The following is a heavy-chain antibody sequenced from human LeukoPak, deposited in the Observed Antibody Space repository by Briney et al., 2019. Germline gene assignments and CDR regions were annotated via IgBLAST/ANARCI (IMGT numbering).Heavy chain of an antibody. V-gene: IGHV1-24*01. D-gene: IGHD3-9*01. Sequence: ASVTVSCKVSGYTLTELSMHWVRQALGKGLEWMGGFDPEDGETIYAQKFQGRVTMTEDTSTDTAYMELSSLRSEDTAVYYCATDNLTGYYKYGMDVWGQGTTVTVSS. CDR1: GYTLTELS. J-gene: IGHJ6*02. CDR3: ATDNLTGYYKYGMDV. CDR2: FDPEDGET.